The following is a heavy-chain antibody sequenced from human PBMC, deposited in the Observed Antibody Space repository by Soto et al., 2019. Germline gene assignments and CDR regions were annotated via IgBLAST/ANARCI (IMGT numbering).Heavy chain of an antibody. V-gene: IGHV3-7*05. CDR2: IKRDGSEK. D-gene: IGHD3-10*01. J-gene: IGHJ4*02. CDR3: ATSMGRGGNDY. CDR1: GFTFSDYW. Sequence: EVQLVESGGGLVQPGGSLRLSCAASGFTFSDYWMSWVRQAPGKGLECVANIKRDGSEKYYVDPVKGRFTISRDNAKNSLYLQMNSLRADDTAVYYSATSMGRGGNDYWGQGTLVTVSS.